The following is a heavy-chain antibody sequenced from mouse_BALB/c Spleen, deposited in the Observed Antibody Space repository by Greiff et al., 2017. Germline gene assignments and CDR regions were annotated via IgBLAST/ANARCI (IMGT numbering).Heavy chain of an antibody. CDR2: ISSGGSYT. D-gene: IGHD1-1*01. Sequence: EVQGVESGGDLVKPGGSLKLSCAASGFTFSSYGMSWVRQTPDKRLEWVATISSGGSYTYYPDSVKGRFTISRDNAKNTLYLQMSSLKSEDTAMYYCARHRDYYGSNYFDYWGQGTTLTVSS. CDR1: GFTFSSYG. V-gene: IGHV5-6*01. CDR3: ARHRDYYGSNYFDY. J-gene: IGHJ2*01.